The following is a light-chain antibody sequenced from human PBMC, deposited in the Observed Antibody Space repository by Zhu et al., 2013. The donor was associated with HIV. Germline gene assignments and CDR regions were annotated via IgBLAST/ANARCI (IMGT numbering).Light chain of an antibody. CDR2: DAS. CDR3: QQYGSSPFIT. V-gene: IGKV3-20*01. J-gene: IGKJ5*01. CDR1: QSVTTY. Sequence: EIVLTQSPGTLSLSPGERATLSCRASQSVTTYLAWYQQKPGQAPRLLIYDASNRATGIPARFSGSGSGTEFTLTISSLQSEDFAVYYCQQYGSSPFITFGQGTRLEIK.